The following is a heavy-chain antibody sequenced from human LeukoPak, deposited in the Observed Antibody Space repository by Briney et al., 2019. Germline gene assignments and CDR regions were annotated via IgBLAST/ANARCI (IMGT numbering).Heavy chain of an antibody. Sequence: ASVKVSCKASGYTFTSYYLHWVRQAPGQGLEWMGIINPSGGSTSYAQKFQDRITMTRDTSTTTVYLELSSLRSEDTAVYYCARRGSYYNVADYWGRGTLVTVSP. V-gene: IGHV1-46*01. D-gene: IGHD1-26*01. CDR3: ARRGSYYNVADY. J-gene: IGHJ4*02. CDR1: GYTFTSYY. CDR2: INPSGGST.